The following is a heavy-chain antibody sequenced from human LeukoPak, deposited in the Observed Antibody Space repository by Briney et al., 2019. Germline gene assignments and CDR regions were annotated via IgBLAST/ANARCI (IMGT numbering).Heavy chain of an antibody. CDR3: ARMARDVLLWFGEFTNTGWAFDI. V-gene: IGHV1-18*01. CDR1: GYTFTSYG. D-gene: IGHD3-10*01. J-gene: IGHJ3*02. CDR2: ISAYNGNT. Sequence: GASVKVSCKASGYTFTSYGISWVRQAPGQGLEWMGWISAYNGNTNYAQKLQGRVTMTTDTSTSTAYMELRSLRSDDTAVYYCARMARDVLLWFGEFTNTGWAFDIWGQGTMVTVSS.